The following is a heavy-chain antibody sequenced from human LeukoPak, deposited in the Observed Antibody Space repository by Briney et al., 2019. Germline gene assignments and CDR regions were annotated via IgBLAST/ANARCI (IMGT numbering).Heavy chain of an antibody. CDR1: GGSFSGYY. J-gene: IGHJ4*02. D-gene: IGHD6-19*01. CDR2: INHSGST. Sequence: SETLSLTCAVYGGSFSGYYWSWIRQPPGKGLEWIGEINHSGSTNYNPSLKSRVTISVDTSKNQFSLKLSSVTAADTAVYYCASSQWLAYDYWGQGTLVTVSS. CDR3: ASSQWLAYDY. V-gene: IGHV4-34*01.